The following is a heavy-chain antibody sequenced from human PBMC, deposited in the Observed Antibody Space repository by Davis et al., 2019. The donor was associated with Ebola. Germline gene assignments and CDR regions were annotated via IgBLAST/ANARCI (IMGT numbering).Heavy chain of an antibody. Sequence: ASVKVSCKASGYTFTSYYMHWVRQAPGQGLEWMGIINPSGGSTSYAQKLQGRVTMTTDTSTSTAYMELRSLRSDDTAVYYCARDRGPYSSSLGNYWYFDLWGRGTLVTVSS. D-gene: IGHD6-13*01. V-gene: IGHV1-46*01. J-gene: IGHJ2*01. CDR2: INPSGGST. CDR1: GYTFTSYY. CDR3: ARDRGPYSSSLGNYWYFDL.